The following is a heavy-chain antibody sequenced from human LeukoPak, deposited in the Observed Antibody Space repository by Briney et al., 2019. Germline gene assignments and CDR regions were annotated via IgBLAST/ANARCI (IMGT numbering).Heavy chain of an antibody. V-gene: IGHV4-34*01. CDR3: AGGIAAAVEKTKVDY. CDR2: INHSGST. J-gene: IGHJ4*02. CDR1: GGSFSGYC. Sequence: SETLSLTCAVYGGSFSGYCWSWIRQPPGKGLEWIGEINHSGSTNYNPSLKSRVTISVDTSKNQFSLKLSSVTAADTAVYYCAGGIAAAVEKTKVDYWGQGTLVTVSS. D-gene: IGHD6-13*01.